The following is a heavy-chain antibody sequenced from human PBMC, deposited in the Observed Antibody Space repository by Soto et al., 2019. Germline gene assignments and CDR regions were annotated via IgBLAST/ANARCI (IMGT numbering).Heavy chain of an antibody. CDR2: INPNSGDT. J-gene: IGHJ4*02. CDR1: WYTCTDNY. D-gene: IGHD4-17*01. Sequence: ASLTVSCKASWYTCTDNYIHWVRKNPGQGLEWMGWINPNSGDTNYAQSFQGWVTMTRDTSISTAYMELSRLTSDGTAVYYCARGYHGDYTAPDYWGQGTLVTVSS. V-gene: IGHV1-2*04. CDR3: ARGYHGDYTAPDY.